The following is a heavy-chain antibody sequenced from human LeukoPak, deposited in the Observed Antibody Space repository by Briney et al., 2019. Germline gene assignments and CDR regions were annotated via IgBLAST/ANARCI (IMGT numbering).Heavy chain of an antibody. V-gene: IGHV3-7*01. J-gene: IGHJ5*02. CDR2: IKQDGSEK. CDR3: ARDLGITMVRGMIDP. CDR1: GFTFSSYW. D-gene: IGHD3-10*01. Sequence: PGGSLRLSCAASGFTFSSYWMSWVRQAPGKGLEWVANIKQDGSEKYYVDSVKGRFTISRDNAKNSLYLQMNSLRAEDTAVYYCARDLGITMVRGMIDPWGQGTLVTVSS.